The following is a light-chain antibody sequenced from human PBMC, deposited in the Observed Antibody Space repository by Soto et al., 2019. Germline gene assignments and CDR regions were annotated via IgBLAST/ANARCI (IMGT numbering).Light chain of an antibody. Sequence: QSVLTQPASVSGSPGQSITISCTGTSSDVGGYNYVSWYQQHPGKAPKLMIYDDSNRPSGVSNRFSGSKSGNTASLTIAGLQAEDEADYYWRYYTSRSTYVVFGGGTKLTVL. J-gene: IGLJ2*01. CDR3: RYYTSRSTYVV. CDR1: SSDVGGYNY. V-gene: IGLV2-14*01. CDR2: DDS.